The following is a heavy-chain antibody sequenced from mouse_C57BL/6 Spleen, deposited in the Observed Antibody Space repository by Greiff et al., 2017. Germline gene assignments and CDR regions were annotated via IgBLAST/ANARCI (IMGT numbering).Heavy chain of an antibody. CDR3: AITTVVATLYYYAMDY. CDR1: GYSFTGYY. Sequence: VQLQQSGPELVKPGASVKISCKASGYSFTGYYMNWVQQSPEKSLEWIGEINPSTGGTTYNQKFKAKATLTVDKSSSTAYMQLKSLTSEDSAVYYCAITTVVATLYYYAMDYWGQGTSVTVSS. V-gene: IGHV1-42*01. D-gene: IGHD1-1*01. CDR2: INPSTGGT. J-gene: IGHJ4*01.